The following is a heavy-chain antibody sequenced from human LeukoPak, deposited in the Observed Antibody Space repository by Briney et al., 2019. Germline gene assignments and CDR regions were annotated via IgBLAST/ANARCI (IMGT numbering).Heavy chain of an antibody. Sequence: KPSETLSLTCAVYGGSFSGYYWSWIRKPPGKGLEWIGEINHSGSTNYNPSLKSRVTISVDTSKNQFSLKLNSVTAADTAVYSCASFYCSGGSCYQYFSYYYMDVWGKGTTVTISS. V-gene: IGHV4-34*01. CDR2: INHSGST. CDR1: GGSFSGYY. D-gene: IGHD2-15*01. J-gene: IGHJ6*03. CDR3: ASFYCSGGSCYQYFSYYYMDV.